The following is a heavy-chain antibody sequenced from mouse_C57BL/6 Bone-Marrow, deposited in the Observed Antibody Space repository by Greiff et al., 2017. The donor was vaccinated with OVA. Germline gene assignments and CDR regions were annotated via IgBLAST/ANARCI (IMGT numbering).Heavy chain of an antibody. D-gene: IGHD1-1*01. CDR2: INPNNGGT. J-gene: IGHJ2*01. V-gene: IGHV1-26*01. CDR1: GYTFTDYY. CDR3: ARHYYYEAYFDY. Sequence: VQLQQSGPELVKPGASVKISCKASGYTFTDYYMNWVKQSHGKSLEWIGDINPNNGGTSYNQKFKGKATLTVDKSSSTAYMELRSLTSEDSAVYYCARHYYYEAYFDYWGQGTTLTVSS.